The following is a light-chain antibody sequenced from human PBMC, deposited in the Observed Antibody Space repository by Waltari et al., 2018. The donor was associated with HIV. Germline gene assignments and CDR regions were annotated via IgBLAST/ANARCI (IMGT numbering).Light chain of an antibody. Sequence: QTALTQPASVSGSPGQSITISCTGTSSDVGAYNLGSWYQQHPGKAPRLIIYDVSERPAGVSNRFTGSKSGNTASLTISGLQAEDEADYYCCSYVSEIVPCVFGGGTTLTVL. CDR2: DVS. V-gene: IGLV2-23*02. J-gene: IGLJ3*02. CDR1: SSDVGAYNL. CDR3: CSYVSEIVPCV.